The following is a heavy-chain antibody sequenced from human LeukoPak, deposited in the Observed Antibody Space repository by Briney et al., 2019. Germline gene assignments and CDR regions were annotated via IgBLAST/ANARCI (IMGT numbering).Heavy chain of an antibody. Sequence: PSETLSLTCSVSGDSLNYYYWSWIRQPAGKGLQWIGRIYTSGGTTYNTSLKSRVTISVDTSKNQFSLKLSSVTATDTAVYYCATHATTLTTRWFDPWGQGSLVNVSS. V-gene: IGHV4-4*07. D-gene: IGHD4-17*01. J-gene: IGHJ5*02. CDR3: ATHATTLTTRWFDP. CDR1: GDSLNYYY. CDR2: IYTSGGT.